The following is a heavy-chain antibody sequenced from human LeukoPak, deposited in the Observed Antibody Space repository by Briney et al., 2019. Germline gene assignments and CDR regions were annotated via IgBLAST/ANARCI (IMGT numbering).Heavy chain of an antibody. J-gene: IGHJ4*02. Sequence: PSETLSLTCAVYGGSFSGYYWSWIRQPPGKGLEWIGEINHSGSTNYNPSLKSRVTISVDTSKNQFSLKLSSVTAADTAVYYCTTTNVLLWFGELSKTAYFDYWGQGTLVTVSS. CDR3: TTTNVLLWFGELSKTAYFDY. D-gene: IGHD3-10*01. CDR1: GGSFSGYY. CDR2: INHSGST. V-gene: IGHV4-34*01.